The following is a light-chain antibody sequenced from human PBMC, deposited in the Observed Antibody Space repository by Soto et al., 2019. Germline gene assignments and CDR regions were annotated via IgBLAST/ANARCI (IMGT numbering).Light chain of an antibody. CDR3: QQYAASPRT. V-gene: IGKV3-20*01. Sequence: EIVLTQSPDSLSLSPGERATLSCRASQSVSSNFFAWYQQKPGQAPRLLIHGISIRATGTPDRFSGSGSETDFILTISRLEPEDFAIYYCQQYAASPRTFGRGTKLEI. J-gene: IGKJ2*01. CDR2: GIS. CDR1: QSVSSNF.